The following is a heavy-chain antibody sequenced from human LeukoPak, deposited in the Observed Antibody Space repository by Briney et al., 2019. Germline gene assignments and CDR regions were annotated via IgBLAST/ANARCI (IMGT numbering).Heavy chain of an antibody. V-gene: IGHV1-2*02. CDR2: INPNSGGT. D-gene: IGHD3-22*01. CDR3: ARGINYYDSRPWVGFDI. J-gene: IGHJ3*02. CDR1: GYTFTGYY. Sequence: GASVKVSCKASGYTFTGYYMHWVRQAPGQGLEWMGWINPNSGGTSYAQKFQGRVTMTRDTSISTAYMELSRLRSDDTAVYYCARGINYYDSRPWVGFDIWGQGTMVTVSS.